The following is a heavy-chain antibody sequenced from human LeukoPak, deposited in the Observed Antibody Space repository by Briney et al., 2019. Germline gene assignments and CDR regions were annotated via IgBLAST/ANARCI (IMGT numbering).Heavy chain of an antibody. CDR3: ARGHSGYVNY. CDR2: IYHSGST. Sequence: SETLSLTCTVSGYSINSGYYWGWIRQPPGKGLEWIAIIYHSGSTYYNPSLKSRVTISVDTSKNQFSLNLSSVTAADTAVYYCARGHSGYVNYWGQGTLVTVSS. J-gene: IGHJ4*02. D-gene: IGHD5-12*01. V-gene: IGHV4-38-2*02. CDR1: GYSINSGYY.